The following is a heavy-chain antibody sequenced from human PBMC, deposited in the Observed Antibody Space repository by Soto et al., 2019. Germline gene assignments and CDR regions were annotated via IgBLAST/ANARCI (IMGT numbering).Heavy chain of an antibody. Sequence: GASVKVSCKASGCTLRIYAISWVRQAPGQGLEWMGGIIPIFVTANYAQKFQGRVTITADESTSTAYLELSSLRSVNTAVYYCARRLEMSTIIYDYWGQGTLVTVSS. CDR2: IIPIFVTA. J-gene: IGHJ4*02. V-gene: IGHV1-69*13. D-gene: IGHD1-1*01. CDR3: ARRLEMSTIIYDY. CDR1: GCTLRIYA.